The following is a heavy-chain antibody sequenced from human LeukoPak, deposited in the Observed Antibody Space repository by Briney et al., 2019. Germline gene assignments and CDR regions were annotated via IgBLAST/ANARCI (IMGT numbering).Heavy chain of an antibody. CDR1: GGSISSYY. CDR2: IYYSGST. Sequence: PSETLSLTCTVSGGSISSYYWSWIRQPPGKGLEWIGYIYYSGSTNYNPSLKSRVTISVDTSKNQFSLKLSSVTAADTAVYYCARDLAYHSRLVPFDYWGQGTLVTVSS. D-gene: IGHD1-1*01. V-gene: IGHV4-59*12. J-gene: IGHJ4*02. CDR3: ARDLAYHSRLVPFDY.